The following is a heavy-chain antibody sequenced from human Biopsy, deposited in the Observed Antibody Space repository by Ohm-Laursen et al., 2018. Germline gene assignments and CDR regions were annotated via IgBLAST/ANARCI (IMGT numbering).Heavy chain of an antibody. Sequence: ASVKVSCKSSGYTSTSHDINWVRQATGQGLEWMGWMSPNTGNTVYAQRFQDRVTMTSDTSTGTAYMELTSLTSDDTAVYFCARWETTLGRSLDSWGQGTLVAVSS. CDR1: GYTSTSHD. V-gene: IGHV1-8*01. J-gene: IGHJ4*02. D-gene: IGHD1-26*01. CDR2: MSPNTGNT. CDR3: ARWETTLGRSLDS.